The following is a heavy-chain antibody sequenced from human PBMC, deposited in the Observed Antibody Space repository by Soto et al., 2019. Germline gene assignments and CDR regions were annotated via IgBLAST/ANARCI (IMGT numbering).Heavy chain of an antibody. D-gene: IGHD3-10*01. V-gene: IGHV3-30*18. J-gene: IGHJ4*02. CDR3: AKDVLLWFGDLDY. CDR1: GCTFRSYV. CDR2: ISYDGSNK. Sequence: PGGSLRRSCAAGGCTFRSYVMHWGRQAPGKGLEWVAVISYDGSNKYYADSVKGRFTISRDNSKNPLYLQMNSLRAEDTAVYYCAKDVLLWFGDLDYWGQGTLVTVSS.